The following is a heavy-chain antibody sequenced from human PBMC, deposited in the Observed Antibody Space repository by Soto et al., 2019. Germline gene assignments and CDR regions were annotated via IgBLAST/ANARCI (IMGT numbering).Heavy chain of an antibody. CDR1: GFSFTSFV. D-gene: IGHD2-15*01. CDR3: AEGGDFDY. Sequence: VQLLESGGGLAQPGGSLRLSCAASGFSFTSFVMSWVRQAPGKGLEWGSSIDGSGATTYYADSVKGRFTVSKDNSRTTLYLQMSSLRAEDTATYYCAEGGDFDYWGRGALVTVSS. J-gene: IGHJ4*02. CDR2: IDGSGATT. V-gene: IGHV3-23*01.